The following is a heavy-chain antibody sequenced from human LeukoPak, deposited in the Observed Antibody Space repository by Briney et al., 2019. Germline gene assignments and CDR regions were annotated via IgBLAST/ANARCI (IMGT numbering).Heavy chain of an antibody. CDR1: GYTLTELS. V-gene: IGHV1-2*04. Sequence: ASVKVSCKVSGYTLTELSMHWVRQAPGQGLEWMGWINPNSGGTNYAQKFQGWVTMTRDTSISTAYMELSRLRSDDTAVYYCARVQSGSSPDAFDIWGQGTMVTVSS. CDR2: INPNSGGT. D-gene: IGHD1-26*01. J-gene: IGHJ3*02. CDR3: ARVQSGSSPDAFDI.